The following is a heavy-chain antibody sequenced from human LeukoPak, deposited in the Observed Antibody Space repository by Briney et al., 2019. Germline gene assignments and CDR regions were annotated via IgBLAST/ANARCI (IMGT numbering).Heavy chain of an antibody. V-gene: IGHV3-7*03. CDR2: MNEYGGDI. J-gene: IGHJ4*02. CDR1: GLNFGGFS. CDR3: ARPRGCNSGRCNNFDY. Sequence: SGGSLSLSCAASGLNFGGFSMSWVRQARGKGLEGVTHMNEYGGDIYYVDSVKDRFTISRDNAKNLLYLQMGSLRAEDTAVYFCARPRGCNSGRCNNFDYWGQGTLVTVSS. D-gene: IGHD2-8*01.